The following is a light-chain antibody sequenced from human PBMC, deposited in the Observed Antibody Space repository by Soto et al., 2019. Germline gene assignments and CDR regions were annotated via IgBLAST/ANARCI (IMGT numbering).Light chain of an antibody. J-gene: IGLJ3*02. CDR2: DNN. CDR1: NSNIGSNT. CDR3: AAWDDSLNGWV. V-gene: IGLV1-44*01. Sequence: QSVLTQPPSASGTPGQTAATSGSGSNSNIGSNTVNWYQLFPGTAPKLLIYDNNQRPSGVPDRFSGSKSDTSASLAISGLLSDDESDYYCAAWDDSLNGWVFGGGTQLTVL.